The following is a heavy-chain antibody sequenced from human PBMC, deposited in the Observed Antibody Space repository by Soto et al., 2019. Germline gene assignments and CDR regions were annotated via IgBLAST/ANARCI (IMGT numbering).Heavy chain of an antibody. D-gene: IGHD1-20*01. CDR2: VWYDGSNK. Sequence: PGGSLRLSCAASGFTFSRYGMHWVRQAPGKGLEWVAIVWYDGSNKYYADSMKGRFTVSRDDSKNTLYLQMDSLRVEDTAVYYCARDSHNPANMDVWGQGTAVTVSS. J-gene: IGHJ6*02. CDR3: ARDSHNPANMDV. CDR1: GFTFSRYG. V-gene: IGHV3-33*01.